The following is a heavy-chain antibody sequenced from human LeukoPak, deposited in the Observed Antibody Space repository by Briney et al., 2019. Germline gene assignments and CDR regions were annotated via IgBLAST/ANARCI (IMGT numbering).Heavy chain of an antibody. V-gene: IGHV1-2*02. CDR3: AREEVAVAGTEYFQH. D-gene: IGHD6-19*01. CDR2: INPNSGGT. J-gene: IGHJ1*01. CDR1: GYTFTGYY. Sequence: GASVKVSCKASGYTFTGYYMHWVRQAPGQGLEWMGWINPNSGGTNYAQKFQGRVTMTRDTSISTAYMELSRLRSEDTAVYYCAREEVAVAGTEYFQHWGQGTLVTVSS.